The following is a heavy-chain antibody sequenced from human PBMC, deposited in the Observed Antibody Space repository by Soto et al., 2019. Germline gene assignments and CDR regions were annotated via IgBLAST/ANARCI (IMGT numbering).Heavy chain of an antibody. J-gene: IGHJ6*02. Sequence: QVQMPPSGPRLVKPSEPLSLTCTVSSGPDRSHNWGWIRQPPGRGLEWMGYVYYTGDTAYDPSLRCRVTTSADTSTNDISLTLNSVTAADTAVYYCVRHGIDYLHGLVDVWGQGTTFSVSS. D-gene: IGHD4-17*01. CDR2: VYYTGDT. CDR3: VRHGIDYLHGLVDV. CDR1: SGPDRSHN. V-gene: IGHV4-59*08.